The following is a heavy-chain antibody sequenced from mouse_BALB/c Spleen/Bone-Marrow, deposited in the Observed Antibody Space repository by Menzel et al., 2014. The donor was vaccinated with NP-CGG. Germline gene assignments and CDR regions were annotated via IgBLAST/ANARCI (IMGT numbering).Heavy chain of an antibody. J-gene: IGHJ4*01. CDR2: IDPSDSYT. CDR1: GYTFTSYW. D-gene: IGHD2-3*01. CDR3: ARWLLRYYAMDD. V-gene: IGHV1-69*02. Sequence: QVQLQQSGAELVKPGASVKLSCKASGYTFTSYWMHWVKQWPGQGLEWIGEIDPSDSYTNYNQKFKGKATLTVDKSSSTAYMQLSSLTSEDSAVYFCARWLLRYYAMDDWGQGTSVTVSS.